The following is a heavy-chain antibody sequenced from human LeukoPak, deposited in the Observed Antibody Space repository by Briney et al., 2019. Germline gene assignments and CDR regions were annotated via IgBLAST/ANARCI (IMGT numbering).Heavy chain of an antibody. J-gene: IGHJ3*02. CDR2: INHSGST. V-gene: IGHV4-34*01. Sequence: SETLSLTCAVYGGSFSGYYWSWIRHPPGRGLEWIGEINHSGSTNYNPSLKSRVTISVDTSKNQFSLKLSSVTAADTAVYYCAREVGYYIPYDAFDIWGQGTMVTVSS. D-gene: IGHD2-8*02. CDR1: GGSFSGYY. CDR3: AREVGYYIPYDAFDI.